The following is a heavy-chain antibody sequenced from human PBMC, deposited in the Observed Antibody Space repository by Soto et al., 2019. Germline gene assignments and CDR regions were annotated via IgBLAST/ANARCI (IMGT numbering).Heavy chain of an antibody. D-gene: IGHD3-22*01. CDR3: ARDFYDSSVYKGLFDY. Sequence: GASVKYSCKASGYTFTNYGISWVRQAPGQGLEWMGWISAYNGNTNYAEKLQGRVTMTTDTSTSTAYMELRSLRSDDTAVYYCARDFYDSSVYKGLFDYWGQGTLVTVSS. CDR1: GYTFTNYG. CDR2: ISAYNGNT. J-gene: IGHJ4*02. V-gene: IGHV1-18*01.